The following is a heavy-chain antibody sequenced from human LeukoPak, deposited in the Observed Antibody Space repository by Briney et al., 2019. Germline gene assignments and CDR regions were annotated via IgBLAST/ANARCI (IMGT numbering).Heavy chain of an antibody. D-gene: IGHD4-17*01. Sequence: PSETLSLTCTVSGGSISSGDYYWNWIRQPPGKGLEWIGYIYYSGSTNYNPSLKSRVTISVDTSKNQFSLKLSSVTAADTAVYYCARHAFLTTIDYWGQGTLVTVSS. CDR3: ARHAFLTTIDY. V-gene: IGHV4-61*08. J-gene: IGHJ4*02. CDR2: IYYSGST. CDR1: GGSISSGDYY.